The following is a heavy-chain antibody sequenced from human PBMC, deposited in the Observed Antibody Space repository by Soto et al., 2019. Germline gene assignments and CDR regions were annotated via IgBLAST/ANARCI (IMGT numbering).Heavy chain of an antibody. CDR3: ARPGIVGAPDAFDI. D-gene: IGHD1-26*01. V-gene: IGHV4-39*07. J-gene: IGHJ3*02. CDR2: IYYSGST. CDR1: GGSMSSSSTYY. Sequence: SETLSLTCTVSGGSMSSSSTYYWGWIRQPPGKGLEWIGSIYYSGSTNYNPSLKSRVTTSVDTSKNQFSLKLSSVTAADTAVYYCARPGIVGAPDAFDIWGQGTMVTVSS.